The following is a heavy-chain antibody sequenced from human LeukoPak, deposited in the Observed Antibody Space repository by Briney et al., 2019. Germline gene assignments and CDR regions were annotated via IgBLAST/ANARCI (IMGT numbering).Heavy chain of an antibody. J-gene: IGHJ4*02. D-gene: IGHD5-18*01. CDR1: GYTLTNYA. CDR2: INPSGGST. CDR3: ARADWGYSYGYYHY. Sequence: ASVKVSCKASGYTLTNYAIHWVRQAPGQGLEWMGIINPSGGSTSYAQKFQGRVTMTRDMSTSTVYMELSSLRSEDTAVYYCARADWGYSYGYYHYWGQGTLVTVSS. V-gene: IGHV1-46*01.